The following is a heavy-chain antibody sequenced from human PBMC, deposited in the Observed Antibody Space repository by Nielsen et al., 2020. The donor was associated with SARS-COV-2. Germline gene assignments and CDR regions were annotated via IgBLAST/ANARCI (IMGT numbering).Heavy chain of an antibody. CDR1: GGSFSGYY. J-gene: IGHJ6*02. D-gene: IGHD6-6*01. CDR3: ARGRGAARRNYYGMDV. Sequence: ESLKISCAVYGGSFSGYYWSWIRQPPGKGLEWIGEINHSGSTNYNPSLKSRVTISVDTSKNQFSLKLSSVTAADTAVYYCARGRGAARRNYYGMDVWGQGTTVTVSS. V-gene: IGHV4-34*01. CDR2: INHSGST.